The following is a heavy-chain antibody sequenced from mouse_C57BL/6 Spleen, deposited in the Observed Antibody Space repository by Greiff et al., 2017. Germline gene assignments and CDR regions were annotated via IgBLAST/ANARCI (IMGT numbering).Heavy chain of an antibody. CDR2: IWTGGGT. CDR1: GFSLTSYA. CDR3: AKNFDYDGAMDY. D-gene: IGHD2-4*01. J-gene: IGHJ4*01. V-gene: IGHV2-9-1*01. Sequence: QVQLQQSGPGLVAPSQSLSITCTVSGFSLTSYAISWVRQPPGKGLEWLGVIWTGGGTNYNSALKSRLSISKDNSKSKVFLKMNSLQADDTAIDYCAKNFDYDGAMDYWGQGTSVTVSS.